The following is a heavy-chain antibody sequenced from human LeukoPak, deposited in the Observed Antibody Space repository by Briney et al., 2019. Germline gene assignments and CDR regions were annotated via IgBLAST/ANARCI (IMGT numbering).Heavy chain of an antibody. V-gene: IGHV3-66*01. CDR3: AREPPGGGFDY. J-gene: IGHJ4*02. D-gene: IGHD3-16*01. CDR2: VYSGGNT. CDR1: GFTFSNVW. Sequence: GGSLRLSCSVSGFTFSNVWMSWVRQAPGKGLEWVSVVYSGGNTYYADSVKGRFTISRDNSKNTLYLQMNSLRAEDTAVYYCAREPPGGGFDYWGQGTLVTVSS.